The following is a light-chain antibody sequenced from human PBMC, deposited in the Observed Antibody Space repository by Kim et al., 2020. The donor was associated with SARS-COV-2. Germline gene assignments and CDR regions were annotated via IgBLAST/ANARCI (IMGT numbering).Light chain of an antibody. CDR1: QSVSSN. V-gene: IGKV3-15*01. CDR2: GAS. J-gene: IGKJ5*01. CDR3: QQYNNWPIT. Sequence: VSPGERATLSCRASQSVSSNLAWYQQKPGQAPRLLIYGASTRATGIPARFSGSGSGTEFTLTISSLQSEDFAVYYCQQYNNWPITFGQGTRLEIK.